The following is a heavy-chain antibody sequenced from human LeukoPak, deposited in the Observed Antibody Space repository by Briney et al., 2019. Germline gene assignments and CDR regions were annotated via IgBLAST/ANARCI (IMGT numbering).Heavy chain of an antibody. CDR3: ARLGVGVTFDY. J-gene: IGHJ4*02. CDR2: IYPGGFDT. Sequence: GESLKISWKGSGYSFTSYWIGWVRQVPGKGLELMGNIYPGGFDTRYSASFQGQVTISADKYISTAYLHWSSLKASDTAMYYCARLGVGVTFDYWGQGTLVTVSS. V-gene: IGHV5-51*01. CDR1: GYSFTSYW. D-gene: IGHD2-8*01.